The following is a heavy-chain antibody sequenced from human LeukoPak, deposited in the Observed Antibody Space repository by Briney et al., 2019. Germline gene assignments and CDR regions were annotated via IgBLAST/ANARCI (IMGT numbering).Heavy chain of an antibody. Sequence: SETLSLTCTVSGGSISSGGYYWSWIRQHPGKGLEWIGYIYYSGTTHYNPSLKSRVTISVDTSKNQFSLKLSSVTAADTAVYYCATVSFNWEFDYWGQGTLVTVPS. CDR3: ATVSFNWEFDY. CDR2: IYYSGTT. D-gene: IGHD7-27*01. J-gene: IGHJ4*02. V-gene: IGHV4-31*03. CDR1: GGSISSGGYY.